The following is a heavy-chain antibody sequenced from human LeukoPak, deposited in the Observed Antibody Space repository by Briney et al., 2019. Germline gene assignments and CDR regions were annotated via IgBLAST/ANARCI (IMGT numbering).Heavy chain of an antibody. D-gene: IGHD2-2*02. CDR3: ARADYCSSTSCYTRGRNWFDP. V-gene: IGHV1-8*03. CDR1: GYTFTSYD. CDR2: MNPNSGNT. J-gene: IGHJ5*02. Sequence: ASVKVSCKASGYTFTSYDINWVRQATGQGLEWMGWMNPNSGNTGYAQKFQGRVTITRNTSISTAYMELSSLRSEDTAVYYRARADYCSSTSCYTRGRNWFDPWGQGTLVTVSS.